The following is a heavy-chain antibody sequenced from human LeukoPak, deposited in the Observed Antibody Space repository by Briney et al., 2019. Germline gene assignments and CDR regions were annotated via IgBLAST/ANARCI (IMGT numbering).Heavy chain of an antibody. Sequence: GGSLRLSCAASGFGFNIYGLHWVRQAPGKGLEWVAAISHDGNNEFYADSVKGRFTISRDSSKNTVCLQMDGLRAEDTAVYYCARDHYKYFDYWGQGTLVTVSS. D-gene: IGHD3-10*01. V-gene: IGHV3-30-3*01. CDR1: GFGFNIYG. CDR3: ARDHYKYFDY. CDR2: ISHDGNNE. J-gene: IGHJ4*02.